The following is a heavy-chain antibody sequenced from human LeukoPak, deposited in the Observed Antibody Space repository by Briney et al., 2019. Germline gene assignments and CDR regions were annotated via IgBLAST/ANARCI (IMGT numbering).Heavy chain of an antibody. CDR3: ARDGIAAAGRFFDY. Sequence: PSETLSPTCTVSGGSISTYYWSWIRQPAGKGLEWIGRIYSSGSTNYNPSLESRVTMSVDTSKNQFSLNLTSVTAADTAVYYCARDGIAAAGRFFDYWGQGTLVTASS. D-gene: IGHD6-13*01. CDR1: GGSISTYY. CDR2: IYSSGST. J-gene: IGHJ4*02. V-gene: IGHV4-4*07.